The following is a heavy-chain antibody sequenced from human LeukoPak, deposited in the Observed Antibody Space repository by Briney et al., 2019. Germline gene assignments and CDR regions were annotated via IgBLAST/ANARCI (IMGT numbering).Heavy chain of an antibody. CDR1: GSTFTFYA. Sequence: GGSLRLSCAASGSTFTFYAMSWVRQAPGKGLEGVSVISGSGGSTYYADSVKGRFTISRDNSKNTLYLQMDSLRAEDTAVYYCAKWDGDLYYYYYMDVWGKGTTVTVSS. V-gene: IGHV3-23*01. D-gene: IGHD4-17*01. CDR3: AKWDGDLYYYYYMDV. CDR2: ISGSGGST. J-gene: IGHJ6*03.